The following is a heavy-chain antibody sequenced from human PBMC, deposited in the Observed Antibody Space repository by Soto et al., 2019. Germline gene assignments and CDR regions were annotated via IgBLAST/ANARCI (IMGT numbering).Heavy chain of an antibody. J-gene: IGHJ6*02. Sequence: LRLSCAASGFTFSSYSMNWVRQAPGKGLEWVSSISSSSSYIYYADSVKGRFTISRDNAKNTLYLQMSSLRAEDTAVYYCVSGFSSSWYWDYYYGMDVWGQGTTVTVSS. D-gene: IGHD6-13*01. V-gene: IGHV3-21*01. CDR1: GFTFSSYS. CDR3: VSGFSSSWYWDYYYGMDV. CDR2: ISSSSSYI.